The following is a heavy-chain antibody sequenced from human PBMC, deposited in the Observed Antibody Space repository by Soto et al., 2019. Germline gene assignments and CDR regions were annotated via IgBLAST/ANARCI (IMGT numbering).Heavy chain of an antibody. V-gene: IGHV3-23*01. CDR2: ISGSGGST. J-gene: IGHJ6*02. CDR3: AKDLYDILTGYYLPDV. Sequence: GGSLRLSCAASGFTFSSYARSWVRQAPGKGLEWVSAISGSGGSTYYADSVKGRFTISRDDSKNTLYLQMNSLRAEDTAVYYCAKDLYDILTGYYLPDVWGQGTTVTVSS. D-gene: IGHD3-9*01. CDR1: GFTFSSYA.